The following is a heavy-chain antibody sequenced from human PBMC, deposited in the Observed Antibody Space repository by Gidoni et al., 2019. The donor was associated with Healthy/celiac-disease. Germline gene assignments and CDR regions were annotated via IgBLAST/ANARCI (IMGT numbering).Heavy chain of an antibody. CDR3: ASKAPMFAVAGTRYFQH. CDR1: GFTFSSYS. D-gene: IGHD6-19*01. V-gene: IGHV3-48*01. Sequence: EVQLVESGGGLVQPGGSLRLSCAASGFTFSSYSMTWVRQAPGKGLEWVSYISSSSSTIYYAYSVKGRFTISRDNAKNSLYLQMNSLRAEDTAVYYCASKAPMFAVAGTRYFQHWGQGTLVTVSS. J-gene: IGHJ1*01. CDR2: ISSSSSTI.